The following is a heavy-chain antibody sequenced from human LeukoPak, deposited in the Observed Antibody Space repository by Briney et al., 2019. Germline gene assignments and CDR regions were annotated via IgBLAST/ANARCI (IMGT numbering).Heavy chain of an antibody. D-gene: IGHD3-10*01. CDR2: LYISGST. V-gene: IGHV4-4*07. Sequence: PSETLSLTCTVSGASISSYYYTWIRQTAGRGLEWIGRLYISGSTGYNPSLKSRVTISVDTSNNQFSLNLNSVTAADTAVYFCARDLSGSLYFDYWGQGVLVTVSS. CDR1: GASISSYY. J-gene: IGHJ4*02. CDR3: ARDLSGSLYFDY.